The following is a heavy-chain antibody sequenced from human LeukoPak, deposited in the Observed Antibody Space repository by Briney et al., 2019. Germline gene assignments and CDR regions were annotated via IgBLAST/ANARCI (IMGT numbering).Heavy chain of an antibody. Sequence: ASVKVSCKASGGTFSSYAISWVRQAPGQGLEWMGGIIPIFGTANYAQKFQGRVTITADESTSTAYMELSSLRSEDTAVYYCARASGYCSGGSCYGLFDYWGQGTLVTVSS. J-gene: IGHJ4*02. D-gene: IGHD2-15*01. CDR3: ARASGYCSGGSCYGLFDY. CDR2: IIPIFGTA. CDR1: GGTFSSYA. V-gene: IGHV1-69*13.